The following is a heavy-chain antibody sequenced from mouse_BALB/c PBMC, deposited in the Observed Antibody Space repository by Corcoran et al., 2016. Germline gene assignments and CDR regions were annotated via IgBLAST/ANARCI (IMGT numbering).Heavy chain of an antibody. CDR1: GYTFTSYV. D-gene: IGHD1-2*01. CDR2: INPYNDGT. Sequence: EVQLRQSRPELVKPGASVKMSCKASGYTFTSYVMHWVKQKPGQGLEWIGYINPYNDGTKYNEKFKGTATLTSDKSSSTAYMELSSLTSEDSAVYYWAITTSFYYVDYWGQGTTLTVSA. CDR3: AITTSFYYVDY. J-gene: IGHJ2*01. V-gene: IGHV1S136*01.